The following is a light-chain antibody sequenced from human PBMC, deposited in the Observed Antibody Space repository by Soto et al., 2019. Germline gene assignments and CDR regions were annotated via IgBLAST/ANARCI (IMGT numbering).Light chain of an antibody. Sequence: EIVLTQSPGTLSLSPGERATLSCRASQSVSSSYLAWYQQKPGQAPRLLIYGASGRATGIPDRFSGSGSGTDFTLPISRLEPEDFAVYYCQQYDSSPKTFGQGTKVDI. J-gene: IGKJ1*01. V-gene: IGKV3-20*01. CDR2: GAS. CDR3: QQYDSSPKT. CDR1: QSVSSSY.